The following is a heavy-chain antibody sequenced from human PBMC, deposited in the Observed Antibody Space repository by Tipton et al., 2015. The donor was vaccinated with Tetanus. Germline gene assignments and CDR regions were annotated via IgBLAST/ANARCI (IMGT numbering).Heavy chain of an antibody. J-gene: IGHJ4*02. V-gene: IGHV3-15*07. CDR2: IKNKADGGTT. D-gene: IGHD2-15*01. Sequence: SLRLSCTTSGLFFKNAWMNWVRQAPGKGLEWVGRIKNKADGGTTDYSARVKDRFSISRDDSKDTLFLQMNGLRAEDTAVYYCAREADCSGGSCFSGDFDNWGQGTQVTVSS. CDR1: GLFFKNAW. CDR3: AREADCSGGSCFSGDFDN.